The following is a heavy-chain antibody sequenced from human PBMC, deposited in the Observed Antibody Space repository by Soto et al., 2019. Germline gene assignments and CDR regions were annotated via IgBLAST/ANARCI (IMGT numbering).Heavy chain of an antibody. CDR2: IYYTGNT. CDR3: ARATYDSSTYYLDY. V-gene: IGHV4-30-4*01. D-gene: IGHD3-22*01. Sequence: QVQLQESGPGLVKPSQTLSLTCTVSGASISGGDYYWTWIHQPPGKGLEWIGSIYYTGNTYSNPSLESRLSISVDPSNNQFALRLTAVSAADTAIYYCARATYDSSTYYLDYWGQGTLVTVSS. J-gene: IGHJ4*02. CDR1: GASISGGDYY.